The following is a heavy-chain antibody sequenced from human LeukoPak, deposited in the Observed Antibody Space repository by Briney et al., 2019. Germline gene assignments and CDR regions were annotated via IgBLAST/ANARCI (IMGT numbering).Heavy chain of an antibody. J-gene: IGHJ4*02. V-gene: IGHV4-4*07. CDR3: AREFSGTSIAARVFDS. D-gene: IGHD6-6*01. Sequence: SETLSLTCTVSGGSITSYYWTYIRQPAGKGLEWIGRIHTSGSTNYNPSLKSRVTMPVDTSKNQFSLNLSSVTAADTAMYYCAREFSGTSIAARVFDSWGQGTLVTVSS. CDR2: IHTSGST. CDR1: GGSITSYY.